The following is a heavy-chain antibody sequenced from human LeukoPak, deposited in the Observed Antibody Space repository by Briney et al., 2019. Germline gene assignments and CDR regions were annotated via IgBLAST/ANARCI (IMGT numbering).Heavy chain of an antibody. Sequence: PGGSLRLSCAASGFTFSSYSMSWVRQAPGKGLEWVSSISSSSSYIYYADSVKGRFTIYRDNTKNSLYLQMNSLRAEDTAVYYCARGDGGAAGDAYWGQGTLVTVSS. V-gene: IGHV3-21*01. D-gene: IGHD1-26*01. CDR2: ISSSSSYI. J-gene: IGHJ4*02. CDR1: GFTFSSYS. CDR3: ARGDGGAAGDAY.